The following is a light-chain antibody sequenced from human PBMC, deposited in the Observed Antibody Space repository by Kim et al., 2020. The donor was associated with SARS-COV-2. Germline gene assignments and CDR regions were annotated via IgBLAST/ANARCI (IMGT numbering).Light chain of an antibody. V-gene: IGLV9-49*01. CDR3: GADHGSGSNFVYV. CDR1: SGYSNYK. CDR2: VGTGGIVG. Sequence: TCTLSSGYSNYKVDWYQQRPGKGPRFVMRVGTGGIVGSKGDGIPARFSVLGSGLNRYLTIKNIQEEDESDYHCGADHGSGSNFVYVFGTGTKVTVL. J-gene: IGLJ1*01.